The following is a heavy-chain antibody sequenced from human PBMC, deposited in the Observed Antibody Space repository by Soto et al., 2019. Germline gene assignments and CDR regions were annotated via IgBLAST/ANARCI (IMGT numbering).Heavy chain of an antibody. D-gene: IGHD2-21*02. CDR2: VTANGGST. J-gene: IGHJ6*02. CDR1: GFTFSVYA. Sequence: EVQLLESGGGFVQPGGSLRLSCAATGFTFSVYAMTWVRQAPGKGLEWVSAVTANGGSTYSADSVKGRFTISRDNSKNTLFLQMNSLRAEDTAVYYCASLGVGDWANYYYYYGMDVWDQGTTVTVS. CDR3: ASLGVGDWANYYYYYGMDV. V-gene: IGHV3-23*01.